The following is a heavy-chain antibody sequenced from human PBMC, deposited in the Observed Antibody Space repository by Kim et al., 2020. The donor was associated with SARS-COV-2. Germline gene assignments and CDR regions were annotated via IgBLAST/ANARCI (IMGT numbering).Heavy chain of an antibody. D-gene: IGHD6-13*01. CDR3: ARATGIAAAVTFVY. V-gene: IGHV3-33*05. CDR2: ISYDGSNK. CDR1: GFTFSSYG. J-gene: IGHJ4*02. Sequence: GGSLRLSCAASGFTFSSYGMHWVRQAPGKGLEWVAVISYDGSNKYYADSVKGRFTISRYNSKNTLYLQMNSLRAEDTAVYYCARATGIAAAVTFVYLCQG.